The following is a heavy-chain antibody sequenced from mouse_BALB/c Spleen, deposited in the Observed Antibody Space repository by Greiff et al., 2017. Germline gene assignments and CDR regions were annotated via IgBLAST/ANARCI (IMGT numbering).Heavy chain of an antibody. Sequence: LQQPGSELVRPGASVKLSCKASGYTFTSYWMHWVKQRPGQGLEWIGNIYPGSGSTNYDEKFKSKATLTVDTSSSTAYMQLSSLTSEDSAVYYCTRSGVRPYYAMDYWGQGTSVTVSS. D-gene: IGHD2-14*01. CDR2: IYPGSGST. V-gene: IGHV1S22*01. CDR1: GYTFTSYW. J-gene: IGHJ4*01. CDR3: TRSGVRPYYAMDY.